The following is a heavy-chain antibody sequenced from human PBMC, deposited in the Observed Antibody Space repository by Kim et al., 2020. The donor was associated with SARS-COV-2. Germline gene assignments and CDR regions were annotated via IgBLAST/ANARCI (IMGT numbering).Heavy chain of an antibody. V-gene: IGHV3-48*02. CDR3: ARDDKGSSSPPGY. Sequence: YAYSVKGRFTISRDNAKNSLYLQMYSLRDEDTAVYYCARDDKGSSSPPGYWGQGTLVTVSS. J-gene: IGHJ4*02. D-gene: IGHD6-13*01.